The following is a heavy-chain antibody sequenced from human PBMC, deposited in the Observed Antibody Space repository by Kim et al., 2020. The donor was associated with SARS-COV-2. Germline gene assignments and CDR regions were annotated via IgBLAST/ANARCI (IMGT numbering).Heavy chain of an antibody. CDR2: IYYNGST. CDR1: GGSISSSSYY. D-gene: IGHD3-10*01. CDR3: ATLYGSGSFPWFDP. Sequence: SETLSLTCTVSGGSISSSSYYWGWIRQPPGKGLEWIGSIYYNGSTYYNPSLKSRVTISVDTSKNQFSLKLSSVTAADTAVYYCATLYGSGSFPWFDPWGQGTLVTVAS. J-gene: IGHJ5*02. V-gene: IGHV4-39*01.